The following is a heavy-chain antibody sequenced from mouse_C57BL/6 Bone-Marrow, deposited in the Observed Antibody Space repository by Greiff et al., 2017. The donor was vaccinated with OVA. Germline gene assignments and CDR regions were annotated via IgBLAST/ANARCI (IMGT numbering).Heavy chain of an antibody. Sequence: DVQLVESGGDLVKPGGSLKLSCAASGFTFSSYGMSWVRQTPDKRLEWVATISSGGSYTYYPDSVKGRFTISRDNAKNTLYLQRSSLKSEDTAMYYCARRGGVFAYWGQGTLVTVSA. D-gene: IGHD1-1*02. CDR1: GFTFSSYG. V-gene: IGHV5-6*01. J-gene: IGHJ3*01. CDR2: ISSGGSYT. CDR3: ARRGGVFAY.